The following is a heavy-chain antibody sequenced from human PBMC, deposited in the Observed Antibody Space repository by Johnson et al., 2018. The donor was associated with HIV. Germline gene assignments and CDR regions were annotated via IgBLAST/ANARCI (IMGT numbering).Heavy chain of an antibody. V-gene: IGHV3-30*02. J-gene: IGHJ3*02. D-gene: IGHD2-21*01. CDR2: IRYDGSDK. CDR1: GFTFRSYG. CDR3: ARVSMLFIAADAFDI. Sequence: QVQLVESGGGVVQPGGSLRLSCAASGFTFRSYGMHWVRQAPGKGLEWVAFIRYDGSDKYYADSVKGRFTISRDNSKNTLYLQINSLRAEDTAVYYCARVSMLFIAADAFDIWGQGTMVTVSS.